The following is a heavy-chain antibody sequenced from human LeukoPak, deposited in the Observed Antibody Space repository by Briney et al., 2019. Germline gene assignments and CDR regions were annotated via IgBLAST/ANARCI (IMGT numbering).Heavy chain of an antibody. V-gene: IGHV4-59*01. Sequence: PSETLSLTCSVSAGSISGYYWSWIRQPPGKGLEWIGYIYSSGSTNYNPSLTSRVTISIDTSKNQFSLKLSSVTAADTAVYYCARDHNQYYYGSGVSGGWFDPWGQGTLVTVSS. J-gene: IGHJ5*02. D-gene: IGHD3-10*01. CDR3: ARDHNQYYYGSGVSGGWFDP. CDR2: IYSSGST. CDR1: AGSISGYY.